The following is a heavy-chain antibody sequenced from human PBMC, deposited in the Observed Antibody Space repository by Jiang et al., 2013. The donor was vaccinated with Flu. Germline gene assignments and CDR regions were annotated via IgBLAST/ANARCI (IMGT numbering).Heavy chain of an antibody. J-gene: IGHJ4*02. V-gene: IGHV5-51*01. CDR3: ARRGIVGATPFDY. CDR2: IYPGDSDT. Sequence: GYSFTSYWISWVRQMPGKGLEWMGIIYPGDSDTRYSPSFQGQVTISADKSISTAYLQWSSLKASDTAMYYCARRGIVGATPFDYWGQGTLVTVSS. CDR1: GYSFTSYW. D-gene: IGHD1-26*01.